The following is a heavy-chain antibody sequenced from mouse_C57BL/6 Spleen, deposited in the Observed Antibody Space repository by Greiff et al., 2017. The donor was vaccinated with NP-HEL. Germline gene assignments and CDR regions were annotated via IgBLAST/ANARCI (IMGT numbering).Heavy chain of an antibody. CDR1: GYAFSSYW. CDR2: IYPGDGDT. Sequence: VKLMESGAELVKPGASVKISCKASGYAFSSYWMNWVKQRPGKGLEWIGQIYPGDGDTNYNGKFKGKATLTADKSSSTAYMQLSSLTSEDSAVYFCARAPLYGSFDYWGQGTTLTVSS. J-gene: IGHJ2*01. V-gene: IGHV1-80*01. CDR3: ARAPLYGSFDY. D-gene: IGHD1-1*01.